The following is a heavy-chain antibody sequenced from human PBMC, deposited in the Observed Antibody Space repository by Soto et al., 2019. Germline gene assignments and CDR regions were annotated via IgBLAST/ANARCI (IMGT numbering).Heavy chain of an antibody. J-gene: IGHJ4*02. CDR1: GGPINSGDYY. V-gene: IGHV4-30-4*01. CDR3: ARLYTGYEAFDY. D-gene: IGHD5-12*01. Sequence: SESLSLTCSVSGGPINSGDYYWSWIRQSPGKGLEWIGYIYYSGSTYYNPSLKSRSTISIDTSKNQFFLDVDSVTAADTAVYYCARLYTGYEAFDYWGQGTLDTVSS. CDR2: IYYSGST.